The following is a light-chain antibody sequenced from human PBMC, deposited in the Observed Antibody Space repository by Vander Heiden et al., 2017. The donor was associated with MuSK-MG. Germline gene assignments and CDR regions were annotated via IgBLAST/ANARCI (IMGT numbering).Light chain of an antibody. CDR3: RQTDSTRWT. CDR1: QSISLY. V-gene: IGKV1-39*01. Sequence: DIQMTQSPSSLSASIGDRVTITCRASQSISLYVSWFQQKPGKAPELLIYAASTLQSGVPSRFSGSGSGTDFTLTINKLQPEDFATYFRRQTDSTRWTFGQGTKVEIK. J-gene: IGKJ1*01. CDR2: AAS.